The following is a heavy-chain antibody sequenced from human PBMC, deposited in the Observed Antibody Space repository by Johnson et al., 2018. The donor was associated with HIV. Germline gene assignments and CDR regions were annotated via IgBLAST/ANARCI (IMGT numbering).Heavy chain of an antibody. CDR3: ALVLGYCSGGSCYDAFDI. CDR1: GFTFSSYG. J-gene: IGHJ3*02. Sequence: VQLVESGGGVVQPGGSLRLSCAASGFTFSSYGMHWVRQAPGKGLEWVAFIRYDGSNKYYADSVKGRFTISRDNSKNTLYLQMNSLRAEDTAVYYCALVLGYCSGGSCYDAFDIWGQGTMVTV. CDR2: IRYDGSNK. V-gene: IGHV3-30*02. D-gene: IGHD2-15*01.